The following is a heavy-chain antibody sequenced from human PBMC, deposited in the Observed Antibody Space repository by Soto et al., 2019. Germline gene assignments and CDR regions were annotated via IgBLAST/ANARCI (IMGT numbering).Heavy chain of an antibody. CDR1: GYSFTIYW. V-gene: IGHV5-51*01. CDR2: IYPGDSDT. D-gene: IGHD7-27*01. J-gene: IGHJ6*02. CDR3: ARLTGDTLYYYGMDV. Sequence: GESLKISCKGSGYSFTIYWIGWVRQMPGKGLEWMGIIYPGDSDTRYSPSFQGQVTISADKSISTAYLQWSSLKASDTAMYYCARLTGDTLYYYGMDVWGQGTTVTVSS.